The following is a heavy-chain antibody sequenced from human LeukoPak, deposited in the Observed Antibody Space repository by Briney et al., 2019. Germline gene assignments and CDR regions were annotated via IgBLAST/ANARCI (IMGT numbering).Heavy chain of an antibody. CDR2: ISSSSSYI. D-gene: IGHD6-19*01. Sequence: GGSLRLSCAASGFTFTNDFMTWVRQAPGKGLEWVSSISSSSSYIYYADSVKGRFTISRDNAKNSLYLQMNSLRAEDTAVYYCARDSVAVPMSFDYWGQGTLVTVSS. V-gene: IGHV3-21*01. J-gene: IGHJ4*02. CDR3: ARDSVAVPMSFDY. CDR1: GFTFTNDF.